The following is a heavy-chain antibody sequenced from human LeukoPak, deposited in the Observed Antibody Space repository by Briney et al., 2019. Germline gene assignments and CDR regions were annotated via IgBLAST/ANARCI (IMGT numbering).Heavy chain of an antibody. V-gene: IGHV3-11*01. CDR2: ISGRSYSM. CDR1: GFSFNESY. Sequence: PGGSLRLSCAASGFSFNESYMTWIRQAPGKGLEWVAYISGRSYSMYYADSVKGRFSISRDNSLNSLYLHMSSLRADDTAVYYCVRGKRRFDYWGQETLVTVSS. CDR3: VRGKRRFDY. J-gene: IGHJ4*02.